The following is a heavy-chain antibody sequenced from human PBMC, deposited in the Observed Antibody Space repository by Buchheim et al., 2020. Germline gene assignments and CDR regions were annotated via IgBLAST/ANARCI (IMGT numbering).Heavy chain of an antibody. CDR3: ARVRPAGDLGLFDS. Sequence: QVQLQQWGAGLLKPSGTLSLTCVVSGGSISTNNWWSWVRQPPEKGLEWIGDTYHDGTTKYNPSLQSRVTISVDTSKSQFSLRLTSMTAADAALYYCARVRPAGDLGLFDSWGQG. D-gene: IGHD2-2*01. CDR1: GGSISTNNW. V-gene: IGHV4-4*02. J-gene: IGHJ5*01. CDR2: TYHDGTT.